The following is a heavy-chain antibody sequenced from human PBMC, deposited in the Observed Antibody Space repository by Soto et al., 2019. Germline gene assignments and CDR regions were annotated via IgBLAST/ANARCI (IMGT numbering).Heavy chain of an antibody. D-gene: IGHD1-1*01. J-gene: IGHJ5*02. V-gene: IGHV4-59*12. CDR3: ARDQLEGNWFDP. CDR1: GGSINHYY. CDR2: IYSSGST. Sequence: PSETLSLTCTVSGGSINHYYWSWIRQPPWKRLQWIAYIYSSGSTNYNPSLKSRVTISVDKSKNQFSLKLTSVTAADTAVYYCARDQLEGNWFDPWGQGTLVTVSS.